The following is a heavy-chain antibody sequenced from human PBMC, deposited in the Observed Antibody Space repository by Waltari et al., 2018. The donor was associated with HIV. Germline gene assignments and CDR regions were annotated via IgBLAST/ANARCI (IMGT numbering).Heavy chain of an antibody. V-gene: IGHV4-39*01. CDR3: ARQSWTAGNNHFDP. J-gene: IGHJ5*02. CDR2: ISSTGHT. D-gene: IGHD2-21*02. CDR1: GDSITTTAYS. Sequence: QLQLQESGTGLVRPSETLSLTCPVPGDSITTTAYSWGWIRQSPGELLDWIGSISSTGHTYFDPFLKSRIILSVDTSRNQFSLTLRSVTAADTARYYCARQSWTAGNNHFDPWGQGILVTVSS.